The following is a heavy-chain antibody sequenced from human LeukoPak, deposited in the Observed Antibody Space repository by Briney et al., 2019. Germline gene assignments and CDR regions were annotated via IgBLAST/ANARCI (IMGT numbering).Heavy chain of an antibody. D-gene: IGHD6-19*01. CDR3: ARSNANWYSSGWYSDY. Sequence: GGSLRLSCAASGFTVSSNYTSWVRQAPGKGLEWVSVIYSGGSTYYADSVKGRFTISRDNSKNTLYLQMNSLRAEDTAVYYCARSNANWYSSGWYSDYWGQGTLVTVSS. V-gene: IGHV3-53*01. CDR1: GFTVSSNY. CDR2: IYSGGST. J-gene: IGHJ4*02.